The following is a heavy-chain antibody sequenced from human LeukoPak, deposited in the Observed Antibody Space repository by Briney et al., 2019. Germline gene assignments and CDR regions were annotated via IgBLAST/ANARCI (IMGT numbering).Heavy chain of an antibody. CDR2: ISRSSSTI. V-gene: IGHV3-48*02. Sequence: PGGSLRLSCAASGFTFSTYNMNWVGQAPGKGLEWVSYISRSSSTISYADSVKGRFTISRDNAKNSLYLQMNSLRDEDTAVYYCARDTFSLTVVTLSYYFDLWGQGTLVTVSS. CDR1: GFTFSTYN. J-gene: IGHJ4*02. CDR3: ARDTFSLTVVTLSYYFDL. D-gene: IGHD4-23*01.